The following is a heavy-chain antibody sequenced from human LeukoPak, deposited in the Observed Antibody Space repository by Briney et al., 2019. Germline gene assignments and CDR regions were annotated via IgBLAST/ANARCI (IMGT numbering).Heavy chain of an antibody. D-gene: IGHD3-22*01. CDR2: IDWDDDK. V-gene: IGHV2-70*01. J-gene: IGHJ4*02. Sequence: ESGPTLVNPTQTLTLTCTFSGFSLSTSGMCVSWIRQPPVKALEWLALIDWDDDKYYSTSLKTRLTISKDTSKNQVVLTTTNMDPVDTATYYCARIRYYYDSSGAHPFDYWGQGTLVTISS. CDR3: ARIRYYYDSSGAHPFDY. CDR1: GFSLSTSGMC.